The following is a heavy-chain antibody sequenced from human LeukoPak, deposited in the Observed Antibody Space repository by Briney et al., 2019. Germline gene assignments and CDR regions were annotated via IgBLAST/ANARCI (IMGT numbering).Heavy chain of an antibody. J-gene: IGHJ4*02. CDR3: ARGTDSSSWYVFDY. D-gene: IGHD6-13*01. V-gene: IGHV4-34*01. CDR2: INHSGST. Sequence: SWIRQPPGKGLEWIGEINHSGSTNYNPSLKSRVTISLDTSKNQFSLNLRSVTAADTAVHYCARGTDSSSWYVFDYWGQGTLVTVSS.